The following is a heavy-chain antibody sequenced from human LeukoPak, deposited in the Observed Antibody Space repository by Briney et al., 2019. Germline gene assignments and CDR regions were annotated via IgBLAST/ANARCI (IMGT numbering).Heavy chain of an antibody. Sequence: PSETLSLTCAVYGGSFSGYYWSWIRQPPGKGLEWIGEINHSGSTNYNPSLKSRVTISVDTSKIQFYLKMSSVAAADTAVYYCARGVTVAGTNGDWFDPWGQGTLVTVSS. CDR1: GGSFSGYY. CDR3: ARGVTVAGTNGDWFDP. CDR2: INHSGST. D-gene: IGHD6-19*01. V-gene: IGHV4-34*01. J-gene: IGHJ5*02.